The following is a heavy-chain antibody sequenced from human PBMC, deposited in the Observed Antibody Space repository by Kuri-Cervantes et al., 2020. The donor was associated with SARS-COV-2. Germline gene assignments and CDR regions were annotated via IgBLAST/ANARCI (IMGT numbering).Heavy chain of an antibody. Sequence: GESLKISCAASGFTVSSNYMSWVRQAPGKGLEWVSVIYSGGSTYYADSVKGRFTISRDNSKNTLYLQMNSLRAEDTAVYYCASSLLWELLPFDYWGQGTLVTVSS. CDR3: ASSLLWELLPFDY. J-gene: IGHJ4*02. D-gene: IGHD1-26*01. CDR1: GFTVSSNY. V-gene: IGHV3-66*02. CDR2: IYSGGST.